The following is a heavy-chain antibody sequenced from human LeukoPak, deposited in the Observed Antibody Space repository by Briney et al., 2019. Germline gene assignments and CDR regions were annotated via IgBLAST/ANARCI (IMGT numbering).Heavy chain of an antibody. Sequence: PSETLSLTCTVSGGSISSYYWSWIRQPPGKGLEWIGYIYYSGSTNYNPSLKCRVTISVDTSKNQFSLKLSSVTAADTAVYYCARARYSGSYSDYWGQGTLVTVSS. D-gene: IGHD1-26*01. J-gene: IGHJ4*02. CDR1: GGSISSYY. V-gene: IGHV4-59*01. CDR3: ARARYSGSYSDY. CDR2: IYYSGST.